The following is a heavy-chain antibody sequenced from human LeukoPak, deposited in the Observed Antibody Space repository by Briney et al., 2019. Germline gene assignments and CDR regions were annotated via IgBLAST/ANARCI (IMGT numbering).Heavy chain of an antibody. J-gene: IGHJ3*02. V-gene: IGHV3-30*02. D-gene: IGHD4-17*01. CDR3: AKPEVGYGSAFDI. Sequence: GGSLRLSCAASGFTFSSYGMHWVRQAPGKGLEWVAFIRYDGSNRYYADSVKGRFTISRDNSKNTLYLQMNSLRAEDTAVYYCAKPEVGYGSAFDIWGQGTMVTVSS. CDR1: GFTFSSYG. CDR2: IRYDGSNR.